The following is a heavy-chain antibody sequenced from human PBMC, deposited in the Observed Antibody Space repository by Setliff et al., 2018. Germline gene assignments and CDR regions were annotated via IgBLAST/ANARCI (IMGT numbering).Heavy chain of an antibody. Sequence: KPSETLSLTCTVSGGSISSYYWSWIRQPPGKGLEWIGCIYYAGSTNYNPSLKSRVTISVDTSKNQFPLKLSSVTAADTAVYYCARADSNTYYYYYYMDVWGKGTTVTVSS. CDR3: ARADSNTYYYYYYMDV. V-gene: IGHV4-59*08. D-gene: IGHD4-4*01. CDR2: IYYAGST. CDR1: GGSISSYY. J-gene: IGHJ6*03.